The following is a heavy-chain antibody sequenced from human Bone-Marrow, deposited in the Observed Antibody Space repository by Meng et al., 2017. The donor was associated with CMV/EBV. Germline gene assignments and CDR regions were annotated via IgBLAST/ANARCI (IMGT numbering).Heavy chain of an antibody. V-gene: IGHV3-7*01. CDR2: IKQDGSEK. CDR3: ARDRGIPECYYFDY. CDR1: GFTFSSYW. D-gene: IGHD3-3*01. J-gene: IGHJ4*02. Sequence: SLKISCAASGFTFSSYWMSWVRQAPGKGLEWVANIKQDGSEKYYVDSVKGRFTISRDNAKISLFLQMNSLRAEDTAVYYCARDRGIPECYYFDYWGQGTPVTVSS.